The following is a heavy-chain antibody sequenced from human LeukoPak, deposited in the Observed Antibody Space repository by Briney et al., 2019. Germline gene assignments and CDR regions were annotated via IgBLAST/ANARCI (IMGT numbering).Heavy chain of an antibody. CDR1: GFTFSSYS. V-gene: IGHV3-21*01. J-gene: IGHJ5*02. D-gene: IGHD2-15*01. Sequence: GGSLRLSCAASGFTFSSYSMNWVRQAPGKGLEWVSSISSSSSYIYYADSVKGRFTISRDNAKTSLYLQMNSLRAEDTAVYYCARDAGYGYCSGGSCYSERWFDPWGQGTLVTVSS. CDR2: ISSSSSYI. CDR3: ARDAGYGYCSGGSCYSERWFDP.